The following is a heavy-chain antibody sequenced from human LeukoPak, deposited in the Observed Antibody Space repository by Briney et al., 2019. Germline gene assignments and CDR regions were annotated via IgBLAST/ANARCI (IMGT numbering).Heavy chain of an antibody. CDR1: GFTFSSYD. V-gene: IGHV3-13*01. J-gene: IGHJ4*02. CDR2: IDTGGDT. Sequence: GGSLRLSCAASGFTFSSYDMHWVRQATGKGLEWVSAIDTGGDTYYAGSVKGRFTISRDNARNSLYLQMNSLSAGDTAVYYCTRAPHGDYFDYWGQGTLVTASS. D-gene: IGHD4-17*01. CDR3: TRAPHGDYFDY.